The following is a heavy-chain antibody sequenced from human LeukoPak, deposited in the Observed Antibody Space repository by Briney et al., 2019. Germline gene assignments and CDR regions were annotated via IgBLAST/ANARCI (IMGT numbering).Heavy chain of an antibody. CDR1: GYSISSNYY. J-gene: IGHJ6*02. CDR2: FYYSGST. V-gene: IGHV4-38-2*02. CDR3: ARGLSGSYYYYYYGMDV. D-gene: IGHD3-10*01. Sequence: SETLSLTCTVSGYSISSNYYWGWIRQSPGKGLEWIGSFYYSGSTYYNPSLKSRVTISVDRSKNQFSLKLSSVTAADTAVYYCARGLSGSYYYYYYGMDVWGQGTTVTVSS.